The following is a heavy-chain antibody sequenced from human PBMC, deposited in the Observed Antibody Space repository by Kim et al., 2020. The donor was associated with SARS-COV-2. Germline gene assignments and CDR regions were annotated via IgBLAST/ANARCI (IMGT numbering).Heavy chain of an antibody. J-gene: IGHJ4*02. V-gene: IGHV3-48*03. Sequence: GGSLRLSCAASGFAFSNYEMNWVRQAPGKGLEWVSSISGGATTISYTDSVKGRFTISRDNAKNSLYLQMNSLRAEDTAVYFCATNRAFDYCGQGTLITVS. CDR3: ATNRAFDY. CDR1: GFAFSNYE. CDR2: ISGGATTI.